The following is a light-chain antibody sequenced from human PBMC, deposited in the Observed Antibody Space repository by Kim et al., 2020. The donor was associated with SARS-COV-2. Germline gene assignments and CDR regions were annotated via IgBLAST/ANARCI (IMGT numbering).Light chain of an antibody. Sequence: DIQMTQSPSYLSASVGDRVTITCRASQSISSYLNWYQQKPGKAPKLLIYAASSLQSGVPSRFSGSGSGTDFTLTISSLQPEDFATCYCQQSYSTPVFGRETKLEI. CDR3: QQSYSTPV. V-gene: IGKV1-39*01. CDR1: QSISSY. J-gene: IGKJ2*01. CDR2: AAS.